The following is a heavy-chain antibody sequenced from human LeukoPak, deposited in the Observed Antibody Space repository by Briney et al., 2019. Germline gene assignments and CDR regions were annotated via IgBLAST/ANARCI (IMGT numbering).Heavy chain of an antibody. J-gene: IGHJ4*02. Sequence: ASVKVSCKASGYTFISYGINWVRLAPGQGLEWMGWISTYNGNTNYAQKFQGRVTMTTDTSTSTAYMEVKSLRSDDTAVYYCAREWAGGYSYGPYLDYWGQGTLVTVSS. D-gene: IGHD5-18*01. V-gene: IGHV1-18*04. CDR3: AREWAGGYSYGPYLDY. CDR2: ISTYNGNT. CDR1: GYTFISYG.